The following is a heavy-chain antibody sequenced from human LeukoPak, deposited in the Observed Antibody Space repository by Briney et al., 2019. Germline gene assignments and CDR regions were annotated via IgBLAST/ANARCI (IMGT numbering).Heavy chain of an antibody. CDR1: GFTFSSYG. J-gene: IGHJ4*02. V-gene: IGHV3-48*04. D-gene: IGHD6-19*01. CDR2: ISSSGSTI. Sequence: GGSLRLSCAASGFTFSSYGMNWARHAPGKGLEWVSYISSSGSTIQYADSVEGRFTISRDNAKNSLYLQMNSLRAEDTAVYYCARVTAVAAPWVYWGQGTQVTVSS. CDR3: ARVTAVAAPWVY.